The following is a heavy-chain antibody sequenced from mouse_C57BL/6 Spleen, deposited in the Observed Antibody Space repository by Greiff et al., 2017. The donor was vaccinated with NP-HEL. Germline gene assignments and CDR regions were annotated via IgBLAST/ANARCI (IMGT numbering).Heavy chain of an antibody. CDR2: INPSSGYT. V-gene: IGHV1-4*01. D-gene: IGHD2-4*01. J-gene: IGHJ4*01. Sequence: VQLQESGAELARPGASVKMSCKASGYTFTSYTMHWVKQRPGQGLEWIGYINPSSGYTKYNQKFKDKATLTADKSSSTAYMQLSSLTSEDSAVYYCARRDDYDDGLYYAMDYWGQGTSVTVSS. CDR3: ARRDDYDDGLYYAMDY. CDR1: GYTFTSYT.